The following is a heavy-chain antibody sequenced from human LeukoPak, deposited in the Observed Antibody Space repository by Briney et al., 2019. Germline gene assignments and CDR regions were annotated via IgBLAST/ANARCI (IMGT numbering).Heavy chain of an antibody. CDR3: ARDEHYYDSSGYYLGFWAFDI. CDR1: GGSISSSSYY. D-gene: IGHD3-22*01. Sequence: SETLSLTCTVSGGSISSSSYYWGWIRQPPGKGLEWIGSIYYSGSTYYNPSLKSRVTISVDTSKNQVSLKLSSVTAADTAVYYCARDEHYYDSSGYYLGFWAFDIWGQGTMVTVSS. CDR2: IYYSGST. J-gene: IGHJ3*02. V-gene: IGHV4-39*07.